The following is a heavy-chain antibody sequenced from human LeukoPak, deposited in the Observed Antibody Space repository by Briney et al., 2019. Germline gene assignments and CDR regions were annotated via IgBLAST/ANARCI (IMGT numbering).Heavy chain of an antibody. CDR3: RGYCSSTSCYTVDY. CDR2: IYTSGST. Sequence: SQTLSLTCTVSGGSISSGGNYWSWIRQPAGQGLVGIGRIYTSGSTNYNPSLKSRVAISVDTSENQFSLKLSSVTAADTAVYYCRGYCSSTSCYTVDYWGQGTLVTVSS. D-gene: IGHD2-2*02. J-gene: IGHJ4*02. V-gene: IGHV4-61*02. CDR1: GGSISSGGNY.